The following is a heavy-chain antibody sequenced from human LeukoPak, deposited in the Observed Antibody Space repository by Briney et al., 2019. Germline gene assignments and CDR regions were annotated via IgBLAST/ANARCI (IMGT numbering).Heavy chain of an antibody. Sequence: PSETLSLTCTVPGGSISSYYWSWIRQPPGRGLEWIGYIYYSGSTNYNPSLKSRVTISVDTSKNQFSLKLSSVTAADTAVYYCARHINPETPTDYWGQGTLVTVSS. CDR2: IYYSGST. CDR1: GGSISSYY. J-gene: IGHJ4*02. V-gene: IGHV4-59*08. D-gene: IGHD3-10*01. CDR3: ARHINPETPTDY.